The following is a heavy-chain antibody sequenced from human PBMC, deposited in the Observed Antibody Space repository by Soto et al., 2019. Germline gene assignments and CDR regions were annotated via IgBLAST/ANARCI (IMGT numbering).Heavy chain of an antibody. J-gene: IGHJ6*03. Sequence: QVQLQESGPGLVKPSETLSLTCAVSGVSISNYYWSWMRQSPGRGLEWIGYNHYSGGTNYNPSLKSRVPISVDTSKDQVLLKPTSVTAADTAVYYCARAPGYYYMDVWGKGTTVTGSS. CDR2: NHYSGGT. CDR3: ARAPGYYYMDV. CDR1: GVSISNYY. V-gene: IGHV4-59*01.